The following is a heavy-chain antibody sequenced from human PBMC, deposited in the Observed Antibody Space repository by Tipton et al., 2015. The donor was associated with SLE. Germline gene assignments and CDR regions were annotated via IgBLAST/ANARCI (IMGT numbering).Heavy chain of an antibody. Sequence: TLSLTCTVSGGSISSSGYDWGWIRQPPGKGLEWIGSFYHSGSTYHNPSLKSRVTISVDTSKNQFSLKLSSVTAADTAQYYCARINVPTAMDFYYYYMDVWGNGTTVTVSS. J-gene: IGHJ6*03. CDR3: ARINVPTAMDFYYYYMDV. V-gene: IGHV4-39*07. D-gene: IGHD2-2*01. CDR2: FYHSGST. CDR1: GGSISSSGYD.